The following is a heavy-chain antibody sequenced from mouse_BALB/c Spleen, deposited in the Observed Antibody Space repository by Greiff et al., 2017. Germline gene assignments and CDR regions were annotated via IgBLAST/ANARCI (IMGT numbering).Heavy chain of an antibody. CDR1: GFTFSDFY. J-gene: IGHJ1*01. V-gene: IGHV7-1*02. CDR2: SRNKANDYTT. D-gene: IGHD1-1*01. Sequence: EVKLVESGGGLVQPGGSLRLSCATSGFTFSDFYMEWVRQPPGKRLEWIAASRNKANDYTTEYSASVKGRFIVSRDTSQSILYLQMNALRAEDTAIYYCARAYYYGSTPTYFDVWGAGTTVTVSS. CDR3: ARAYYYGSTPTYFDV.